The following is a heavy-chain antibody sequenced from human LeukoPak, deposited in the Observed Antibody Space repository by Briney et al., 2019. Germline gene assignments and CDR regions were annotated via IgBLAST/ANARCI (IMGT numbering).Heavy chain of an antibody. V-gene: IGHV3-69-1*01. J-gene: IGHJ6*02. Sequence: PGGSLRLSCAASGFTFSDHAMSWVRQAPAKGLEWVSSINGNGGGSYYIDSVKGRFTISRDSAKNSLYLQMNSLRAEDTAVYYCARGKMGYYGMDVWGQGTTVTVSS. CDR1: GFTFSDHA. CDR3: ARGKMGYYGMDV. D-gene: IGHD2-8*01. CDR2: INGNGGGS.